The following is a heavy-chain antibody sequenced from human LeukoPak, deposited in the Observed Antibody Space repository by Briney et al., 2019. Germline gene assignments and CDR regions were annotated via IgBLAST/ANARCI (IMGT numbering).Heavy chain of an antibody. CDR2: IYSGGST. Sequence: GGSLRLSCAASGFTVSSNYMSWVRQAPGKGLEWVAVIYSGGSTYYADSVKGRFTISRDNSKNTLYLQMNSLRAEDTAVYYCARDTYYYDSSGYLALDYWGQGTLVTVSS. J-gene: IGHJ4*02. CDR1: GFTVSSNY. D-gene: IGHD3-22*01. V-gene: IGHV3-53*01. CDR3: ARDTYYYDSSGYLALDY.